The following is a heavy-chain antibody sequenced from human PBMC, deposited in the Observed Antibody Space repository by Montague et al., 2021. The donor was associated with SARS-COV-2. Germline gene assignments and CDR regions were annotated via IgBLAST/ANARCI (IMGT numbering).Heavy chain of an antibody. CDR2: IYYSGST. CDR1: GGSISSNN. V-gene: IGHV4-59*01. D-gene: IGHD4-23*01. Sequence: SETLSLTCTVSGGSISSNNCNWIWQPPGKGLERDGYIYYSGSTNCNHYLTRRVTMTVATYKNQFSLKLNSVTAADTAVYDCARGGGNSADHYYDGMDVWGLGTTVTVSS. J-gene: IGHJ6*02. CDR3: ARGGGNSADHYYDGMDV.